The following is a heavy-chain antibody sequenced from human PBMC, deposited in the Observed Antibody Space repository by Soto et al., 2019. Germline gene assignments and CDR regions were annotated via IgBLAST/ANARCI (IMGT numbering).Heavy chain of an antibody. J-gene: IGHJ4*02. Sequence: PGGSLRLSCAASGFTFSSYAMHWVRQAPGKGLEWVAVISYDGSNKYYADSVKGRFTISRDNSKNTLYLQMNSPRAEDTAVYYCAKRLIAAAGGFGYWGQGTLVTVSS. CDR3: AKRLIAAAGGFGY. CDR1: GFTFSSYA. D-gene: IGHD6-13*01. V-gene: IGHV3-30-3*02. CDR2: ISYDGSNK.